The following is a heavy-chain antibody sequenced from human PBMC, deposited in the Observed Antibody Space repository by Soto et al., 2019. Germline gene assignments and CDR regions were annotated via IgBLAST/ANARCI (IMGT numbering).Heavy chain of an antibody. CDR2: ISGSGGST. D-gene: IGHD2-15*01. V-gene: IGHV3-23*01. CDR3: AKGLIIVVVAATGWFDP. CDR1: GFTFSSYA. Sequence: EVQLLESGGGLVQPGGSLRLSCAASGFTFSSYAMSWVRQAPGKGLEWVSAISGSGGSTYYADTVKGRFTISRDNSKNTLYLQMNSLSAEDTAVYYCAKGLIIVVVAATGWFDPWGQGTLVTVSS. J-gene: IGHJ5*02.